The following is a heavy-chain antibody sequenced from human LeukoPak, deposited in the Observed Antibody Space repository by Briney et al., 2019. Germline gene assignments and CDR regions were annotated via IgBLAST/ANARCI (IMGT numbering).Heavy chain of an antibody. CDR1: GYTLTELS. J-gene: IGHJ4*02. CDR3: AKGPSRNIAAVGTDY. Sequence: GASVKVSCKVSGYTLTELSMHWVRQAPGKGLEWMGGFDPEDGETIYAQKFQGRVTMTEDTSTDTAYMELSSLRSEDTAVYYCAKGPSRNIAAVGTDYWGQGTLVTVSS. CDR2: FDPEDGET. D-gene: IGHD6-13*01. V-gene: IGHV1-24*01.